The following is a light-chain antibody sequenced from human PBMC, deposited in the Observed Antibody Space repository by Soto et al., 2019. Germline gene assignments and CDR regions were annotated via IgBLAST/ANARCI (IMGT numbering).Light chain of an antibody. CDR1: QDISNY. V-gene: IGKV1-33*01. J-gene: IGKJ5*01. Sequence: DIQMTQSPSSLSASVGDRVTITCQASQDISNYLNWYQQKPGKAPKLLIYDASALPRGVPSRFSGSGSGTKFTLTIASLQPDDFAVYYCQQYGSSPTFGEGTRLEI. CDR3: QQYGSSPT. CDR2: DAS.